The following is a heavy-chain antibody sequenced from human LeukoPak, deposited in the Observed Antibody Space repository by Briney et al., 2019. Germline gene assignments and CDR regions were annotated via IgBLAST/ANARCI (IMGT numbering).Heavy chain of an antibody. CDR3: ATTPPVADYYYYMDD. CDR2: FDPEDGET. Sequence: GASVKVSCKVSGYTLTELSMHWVRQAPGKGLEWMGGFDPEDGETIYAQKFQGRVTMTEDTSTDTAYMELSSLRSEDTAVYYCATTPPVADYYYYMDDWGKGTTVTVSS. D-gene: IGHD4-23*01. J-gene: IGHJ6*03. V-gene: IGHV1-24*01. CDR1: GYTLTELS.